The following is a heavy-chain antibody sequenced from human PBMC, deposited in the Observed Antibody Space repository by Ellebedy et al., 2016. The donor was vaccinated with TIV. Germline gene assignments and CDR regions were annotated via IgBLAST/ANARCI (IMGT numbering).Heavy chain of an antibody. Sequence: AASVQVSCKASGYTFTSYGISWVRQPPGHGLEWMGWISAYNGNTNYAQKLQGRVTMTTDTSTSTAYMELRSLRSDDTAVYYCARSLSGKNWPDFDYWGQGTLVTVSS. CDR2: ISAYNGNT. CDR3: ARSLSGKNWPDFDY. V-gene: IGHV1-18*01. D-gene: IGHD1-20*01. CDR1: GYTFTSYG. J-gene: IGHJ4*02.